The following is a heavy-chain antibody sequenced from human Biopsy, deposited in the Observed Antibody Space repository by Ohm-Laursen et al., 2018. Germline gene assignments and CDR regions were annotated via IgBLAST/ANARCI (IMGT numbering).Heavy chain of an antibody. D-gene: IGHD1-26*01. J-gene: IGHJ3*01. Sequence: SSVKVSRKPSGATVTSYATSSVRQAPGQGLEWMGRIIPFTGVTNYAQNFQGKVTISADKSPPTVYVELSTLKPDDTAVYYCATDARWDPSLDAFHVWGQGTQVTVS. CDR2: IIPFTGVT. CDR1: GATVTSYA. V-gene: IGHV1-69*04. CDR3: ATDARWDPSLDAFHV.